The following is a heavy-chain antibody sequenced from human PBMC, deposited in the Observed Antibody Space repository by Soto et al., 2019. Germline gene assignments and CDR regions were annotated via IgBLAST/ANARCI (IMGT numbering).Heavy chain of an antibody. CDR3: ASSSGTPLRFLEWLPPLYGTDV. J-gene: IGHJ6*02. D-gene: IGHD3-3*01. CDR2: ISYDGSNK. CDR1: GFTFSSYA. V-gene: IGHV3-30-3*01. Sequence: PGGSLRLSCAASGFTFSSYAMHWVRQAPGKGLEWVAVISYDGSNKYYADSVKGRFTISRDNSKNTLYLQMNSLRAEDTAVYYCASSSGTPLRFLEWLPPLYGTDVWGQGTTVTVSS.